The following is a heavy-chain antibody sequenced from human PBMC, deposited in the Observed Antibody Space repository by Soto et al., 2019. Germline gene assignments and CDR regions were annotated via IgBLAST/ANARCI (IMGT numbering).Heavy chain of an antibody. J-gene: IGHJ4*02. Sequence: DVQLVESGGGLVQPGRSLRLSCAASGFTFDDYAMHWVRQAPGKGLEWVSGISWNSGSIGYADSVKGRFTISRDNAKNSRDLQMNSLRAEDTALYYCAKGAYGDYYFDYWGQGTLVTVSS. V-gene: IGHV3-9*01. CDR1: GFTFDDYA. D-gene: IGHD4-17*01. CDR2: ISWNSGSI. CDR3: AKGAYGDYYFDY.